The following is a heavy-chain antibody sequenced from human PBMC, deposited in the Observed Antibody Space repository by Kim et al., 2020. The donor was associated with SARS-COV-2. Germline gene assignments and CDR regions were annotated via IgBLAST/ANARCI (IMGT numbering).Heavy chain of an antibody. Sequence: ASVKVSCKVSGYTLTELSMHWVRQAPGKGLEWMGGFDPEDGETIYAQKFQGRVTMTEDTSTDTAYMELSSLRSEDTAVYYCATWVSGSGSRRVRWFDPWGQGTLVTVSS. V-gene: IGHV1-24*01. CDR3: ATWVSGSGSRRVRWFDP. CDR1: GYTLTELS. J-gene: IGHJ5*02. D-gene: IGHD3-10*01. CDR2: FDPEDGET.